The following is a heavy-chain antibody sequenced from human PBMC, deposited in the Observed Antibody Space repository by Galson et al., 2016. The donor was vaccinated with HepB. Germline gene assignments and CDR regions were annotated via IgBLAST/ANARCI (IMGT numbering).Heavy chain of an antibody. J-gene: IGHJ4*02. CDR1: GFTFSNCP. CDR3: AKKVAFFYDSFGH. CDR2: ISASGTNT. Sequence: SLRLSCAASGFTFSNCPMSWVRQAPGKGLEWLSSISASGTNTNFADSVKGRFTISRDNSKNALYLQMNNLRAEDTAVYFCAKKVAFFYDSFGHWGQGTLVTVSS. V-gene: IGHV3-23*01. D-gene: IGHD3-16*01.